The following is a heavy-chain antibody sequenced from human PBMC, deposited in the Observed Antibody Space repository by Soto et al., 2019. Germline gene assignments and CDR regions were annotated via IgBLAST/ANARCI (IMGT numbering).Heavy chain of an antibody. CDR1: GGSFSCYY. J-gene: IGHJ6*02. D-gene: IGHD4-17*01. CDR3: ARASRSTVGVYYYYYGMDV. Sequence: SETLALTCAVYGGSFSCYYLSGIRQPPGKGLEWIWEINHSGSTNYNPSLKSRVTISVDTSKNQFSLKLSSVTAADTAVYYCARASRSTVGVYYYYYGMDVWGQGTTVTVS. CDR2: INHSGST. V-gene: IGHV4-34*01.